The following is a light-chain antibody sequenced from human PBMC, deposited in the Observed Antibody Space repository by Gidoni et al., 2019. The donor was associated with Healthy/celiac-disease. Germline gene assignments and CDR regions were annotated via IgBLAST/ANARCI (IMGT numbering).Light chain of an antibody. Sequence: DIVMTQSPDSLAVSLCERATINCQSSQSVLYSSNHKNYLAWYQQKTGQPPKLLIYWASTREAGVPDRVSGSGSGTDFTSTISSLQAEDVAVYYCKQYYSTPRTFGQGTKVEIK. CDR3: KQYYSTPRT. CDR2: WAS. J-gene: IGKJ1*01. V-gene: IGKV4-1*01. CDR1: QSVLYSSNHKNY.